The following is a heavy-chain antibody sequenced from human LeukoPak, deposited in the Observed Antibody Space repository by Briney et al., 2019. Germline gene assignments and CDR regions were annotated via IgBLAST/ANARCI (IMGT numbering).Heavy chain of an antibody. CDR1: GFTFNSYA. CDR3: ATPRTTVKNGADAFDL. J-gene: IGHJ3*01. V-gene: IGHV3-30-3*01. Sequence: GGSLRLSCAASGFTFNSYAMHWVRQAPGKGLEWVAIISYDGSDKNYADSVKGRFTVSRDNSKNTFALQMNSLRPEDTAVYYCATPRTTVKNGADAFDLWGLGTMVIVSS. CDR2: ISYDGSDK. D-gene: IGHD4-17*01.